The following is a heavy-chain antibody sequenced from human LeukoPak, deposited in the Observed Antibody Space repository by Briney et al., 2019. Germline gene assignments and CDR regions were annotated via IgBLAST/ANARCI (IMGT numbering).Heavy chain of an antibody. CDR1: GFTFSSYS. CDR3: AKEIFSGLLYIDY. CDR2: IYSGGST. D-gene: IGHD5-12*01. Sequence: GGSLRLSCAASGFTFSSYSMNWVRQAPGKGLEWVSVIYSGGSTYYADSVKGRFTISRDNSKNTVYLQMNSLRPEDMAVYYCAKEIFSGLLYIDYWGQGTLVTVSS. J-gene: IGHJ4*02. V-gene: IGHV3-53*01.